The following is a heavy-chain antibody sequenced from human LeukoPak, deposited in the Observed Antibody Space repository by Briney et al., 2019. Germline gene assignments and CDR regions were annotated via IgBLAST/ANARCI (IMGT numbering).Heavy chain of an antibody. Sequence: ASVKVSCKVSGYSLTALSMHWVRQAPGKGLEWMGGFDPEAGKTMYAEKLDGRLTVTDDTSTDTAYMQLSSLRLEDTAVYYCATDMVDYCGGVTCYSEAYWGQGTLVTVSS. CDR2: FDPEAGKT. V-gene: IGHV1-24*01. CDR1: GYSLTALS. J-gene: IGHJ4*02. CDR3: ATDMVDYCGGVTCYSEAY. D-gene: IGHD2-21*01.